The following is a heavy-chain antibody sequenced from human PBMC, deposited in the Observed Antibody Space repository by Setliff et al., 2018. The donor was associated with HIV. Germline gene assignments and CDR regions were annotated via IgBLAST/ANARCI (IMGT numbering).Heavy chain of an antibody. Sequence: ASVKVSCKASGYTFTSYYMHWVRQAPGQGLEWMGWISSYNDNTNYALSLQGRVTMTTDTSTSTAYMELRSLRSDDTAVYYCARDDVGYCSGGSCYHLFDTFDIWGQGTVVTVSS. CDR3: ARDDVGYCSGGSCYHLFDTFDI. V-gene: IGHV1-18*04. J-gene: IGHJ3*02. D-gene: IGHD2-15*01. CDR2: ISSYNDNT. CDR1: GYTFTSYY.